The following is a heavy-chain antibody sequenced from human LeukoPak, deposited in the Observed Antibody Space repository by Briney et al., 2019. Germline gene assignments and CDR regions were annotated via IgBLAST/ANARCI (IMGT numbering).Heavy chain of an antibody. CDR1: GYTFTGYY. CDR2: INPKTGVT. J-gene: IGHJ6*02. Sequence: ASVKVSCKASGYTFTGYYLHWVRQAPGHGLEWMGWINPKTGVTKYAQNFQGRVTMTRDTSISTAYMEVSRLRSEDTAVYYCAREPGYCSSTSCSNYYYYGMDVWGQGTTVTVSS. V-gene: IGHV1-2*02. CDR3: AREPGYCSSTSCSNYYYYGMDV. D-gene: IGHD2-2*01.